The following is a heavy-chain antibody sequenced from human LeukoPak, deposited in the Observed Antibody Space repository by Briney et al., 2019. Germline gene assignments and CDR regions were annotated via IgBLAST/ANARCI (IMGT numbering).Heavy chain of an antibody. D-gene: IGHD3-10*01. CDR1: GGSFSGYY. Sequence: PSETLSLTCAVYGGSFSGYYWSWIRQPPGKGLEWIGEINHSGSTNYNPSLKSRVTISVDTSKNQFSLKLSSVTAADTAVYYCAREVSGPLWFGDERAFDIWGQGTMVTVSS. CDR3: AREVSGPLWFGDERAFDI. J-gene: IGHJ3*02. CDR2: INHSGST. V-gene: IGHV4-34*01.